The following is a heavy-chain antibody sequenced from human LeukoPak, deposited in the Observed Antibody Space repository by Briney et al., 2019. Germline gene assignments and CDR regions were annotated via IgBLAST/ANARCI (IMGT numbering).Heavy chain of an antibody. J-gene: IGHJ4*02. CDR3: TRERLAFSSSWYPSDY. CDR2: ISYDESNK. V-gene: IGHV3-30*04. Sequence: GGSLRLSCAASGFTISIYAMHWVRQAPGKGLEWVALISYDESNKYYADSVKGRFTLSRDNSKNTLYLQVNSLRAEDTAVYYCTRERLAFSSSWYPSDYWGQGTLVTVSS. CDR1: GFTISIYA. D-gene: IGHD6-13*01.